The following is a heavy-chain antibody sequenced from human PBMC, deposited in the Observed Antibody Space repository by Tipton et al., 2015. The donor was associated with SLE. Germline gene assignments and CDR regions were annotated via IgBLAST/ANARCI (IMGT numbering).Heavy chain of an antibody. V-gene: IGHV1-69*05. CDR2: IIPIFGTA. CDR1: GGTFSSYA. J-gene: IGHJ1*01. CDR3: ARGVKQLVRTEYFQH. D-gene: IGHD6-6*01. Sequence: QSGPEVKKPGSSVKVSCKASGGTFSSYAISWVRQAPGQGLEWMGGIIPIFGTANYAQKFQGRVTITTDESTSTAYMELSSLRSADTAVYYCARGVKQLVRTEYFQHWGQGTLVTVSS.